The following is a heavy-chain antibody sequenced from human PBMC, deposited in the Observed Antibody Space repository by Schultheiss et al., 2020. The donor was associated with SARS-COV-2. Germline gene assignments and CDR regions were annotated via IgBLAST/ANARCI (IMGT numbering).Heavy chain of an antibody. CDR1: GYTFTGYY. Sequence: ASVKVSCKASGYTFTGYYMHWVRQAPGQGLEWMGWINPNSGGTNYAQKFQGWVTMTRDTSISTAYMELSRLRSDDTAVYYCARVQDTALVNFDFWGQGTLVTVSS. V-gene: IGHV1-2*04. J-gene: IGHJ4*02. D-gene: IGHD5-18*01. CDR2: INPNSGGT. CDR3: ARVQDTALVNFDF.